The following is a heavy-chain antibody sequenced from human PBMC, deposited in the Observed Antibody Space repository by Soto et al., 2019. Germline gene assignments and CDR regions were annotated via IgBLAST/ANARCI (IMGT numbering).Heavy chain of an antibody. CDR2: INSDGSTT. D-gene: IGHD6-19*01. V-gene: IGHV3-74*01. Sequence: EVQLVESGGGLVQPGESLRLSCAASGFTFSTYWIHWVRQVPGKGLMWVSRINSDGSTTNYADSVQGRFAISRDNARNALYLQMNSLRAEDTALYYWASSLAGKRNALDIWGQGTTVTVSS. J-gene: IGHJ3*02. CDR3: ASSLAGKRNALDI. CDR1: GFTFSTYW.